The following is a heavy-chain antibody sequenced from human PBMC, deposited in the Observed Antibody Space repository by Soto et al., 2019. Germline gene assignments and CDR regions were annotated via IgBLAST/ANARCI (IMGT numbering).Heavy chain of an antibody. CDR1: GGSISSYY. D-gene: IGHD6-19*01. Sequence: PSETLSLTCTVSGGSISSYYWSWIRQPPGKGLEWIGCIYYSGSTYYNPSLKSRVTISVDTSKNQFSLKLSSVTAADTAVYYCARREVAGTSFDYWGQGTLVTVSS. CDR2: IYYSGST. CDR3: ARREVAGTSFDY. V-gene: IGHV4-59*04. J-gene: IGHJ4*02.